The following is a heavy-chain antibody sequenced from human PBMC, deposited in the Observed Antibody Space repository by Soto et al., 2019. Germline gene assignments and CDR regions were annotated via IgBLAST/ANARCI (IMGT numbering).Heavy chain of an antibody. CDR2: IIPIFGTA. V-gene: IGHV1-69*01. D-gene: IGHD1-7*01. Sequence: QVQLVQSGAEVKKPGSSVKVSCKASGGTFSSYAISWVRQAPGXXXEWRGGIIPIFGTANYAQKFQGRVSITPAESTXXXXXXXXXXXXXXXXXXXXXXXXXXXXWRTLDYWGQGTLVTVSS. J-gene: IGHJ4*02. CDR3: XXXXXXXXWRTLDY. CDR1: GGTFSSYA.